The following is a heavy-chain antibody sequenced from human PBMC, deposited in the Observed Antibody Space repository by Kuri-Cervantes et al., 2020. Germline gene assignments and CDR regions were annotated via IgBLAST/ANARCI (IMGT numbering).Heavy chain of an antibody. CDR3: ARYNTGFEGLKCFDF. V-gene: IGHV3-48*02. J-gene: IGHJ4*02. D-gene: IGHD5-12*01. CDR2: ISSSSSTI. CDR1: GFTFSSYS. Sequence: LSLTCAASGFTFSSYSMNWVRQAPGKGLEWVSYISSSSSTIYYADSVKGRFTISRDNAKNSLYLQMNSLRDEDTAVYYCARYNTGFEGLKCFDFWGQGTLVTVSS.